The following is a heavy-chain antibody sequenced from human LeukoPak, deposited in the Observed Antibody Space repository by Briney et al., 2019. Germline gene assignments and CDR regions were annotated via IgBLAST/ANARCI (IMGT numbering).Heavy chain of an antibody. J-gene: IGHJ6*03. D-gene: IGHD5-18*01. Sequence: SVKVSCKVSGYTLTELSMHWVRQAPGQGLEWMGGIIPIFGTANYAQKFQGRVTITADESTSTAYMELSSLRSEDTAVYYCARVGYSYGYYYYYMDVWGKGTTVTVSS. CDR2: IIPIFGTA. CDR1: GYTLTELS. CDR3: ARVGYSYGYYYYYMDV. V-gene: IGHV1-69*13.